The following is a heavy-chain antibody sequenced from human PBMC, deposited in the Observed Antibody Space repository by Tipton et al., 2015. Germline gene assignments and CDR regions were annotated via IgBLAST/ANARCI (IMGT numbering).Heavy chain of an antibody. J-gene: IGHJ4*02. D-gene: IGHD1-26*01. CDR2: IYYSGST. CDR3: ARQSGTYSFASRLD. Sequence: TLSLTCTVSGGFISTYFWTWIRQPPGKGLEWIGYIYYSGSTYYNPSLKSRLNISVETSKNQFSLKLTSVTAAVTAVYYCARQSGTYSFASRLDWGQGTLVTVSS. CDR1: GGFISTYF. V-gene: IGHV4-59*08.